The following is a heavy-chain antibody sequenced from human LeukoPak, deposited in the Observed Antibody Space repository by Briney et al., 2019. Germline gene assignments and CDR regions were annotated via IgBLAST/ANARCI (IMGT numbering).Heavy chain of an antibody. D-gene: IGHD3-9*01. V-gene: IGHV3-23*01. CDR3: AKGGDYDILTGYYYYFDY. CDR2: ISGSSTNT. CDR1: GFSFSIYA. J-gene: IGHJ4*02. Sequence: GGSLRLSCAASGFSFSIYAMSWVRQAPGKGLEWVSGISGSSTNTYYADSVKGRVTISRDISKSTLYLQMNSLRAEDTAVYYCAKGGDYDILTGYYYYFDYWGQGTLVTVSS.